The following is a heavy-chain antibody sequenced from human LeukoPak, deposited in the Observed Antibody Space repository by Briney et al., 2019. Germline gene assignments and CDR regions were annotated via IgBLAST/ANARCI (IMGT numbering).Heavy chain of an antibody. V-gene: IGHV4-59*01. CDR1: GGSISSYY. D-gene: IGHD3-10*01. Sequence: SETLSLTCTVSGGSISSYYWSWIRQSPGKGLECIGYIHYSGSTNYNPSLKSLVTISVETSKNQFSLKLKSVTAADTAVYYCARGGYYGSGNDFRFDPWGQGTLVTVSS. CDR2: IHYSGST. J-gene: IGHJ5*02. CDR3: ARGGYYGSGNDFRFDP.